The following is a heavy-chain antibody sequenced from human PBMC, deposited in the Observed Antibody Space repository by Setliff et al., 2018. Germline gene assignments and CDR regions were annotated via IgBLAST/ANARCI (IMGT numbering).Heavy chain of an antibody. CDR1: GDSMSNFF. Sequence: PSETLSLTCSVAGDSMSNFFWSWIRQPPGKGLEWIGCYRGGITNYSPSLRSRVTMSADRSRNQFSLNLNSVTAAGTAIYYCARGLNSESWTFRHWSQGILVTVSS. V-gene: IGHV4-4*08. D-gene: IGHD1-26*01. CDR3: ARGLNSESWTFRH. CDR2: YRGGIT. J-gene: IGHJ4*02.